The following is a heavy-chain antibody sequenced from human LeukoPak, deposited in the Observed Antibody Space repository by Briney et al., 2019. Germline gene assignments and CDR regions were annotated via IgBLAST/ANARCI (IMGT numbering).Heavy chain of an antibody. Sequence: PSQTLSLTRTVAAGSISSHYWSWIRQPPGKGLECIGYIYYSGSTNYNPSLKSRVTISVDTSKNQFSLKLSSVTAADTAVCYCARSIYDFGYYYYMDVWGKGTTVTVSS. CDR1: AGSISSHY. D-gene: IGHD5/OR15-5a*01. V-gene: IGHV4-59*11. J-gene: IGHJ6*03. CDR2: IYYSGST. CDR3: ARSIYDFGYYYYMDV.